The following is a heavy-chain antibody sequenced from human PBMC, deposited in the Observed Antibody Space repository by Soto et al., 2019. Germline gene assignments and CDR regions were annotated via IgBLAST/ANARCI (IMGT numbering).Heavy chain of an antibody. J-gene: IGHJ4*02. D-gene: IGHD3-3*01. Sequence: QLHLQESGPGLVKPSETLSLTCTVSGGSINSGSFYWGWIRQPPGKGLEWIGTIYYSGSTYYNPSPRKRVTLPVAPPKNPFSLKLRPVAAPEAAVYYCAGGGDDFWGGGGGGFYWGQGTLVTVSS. CDR2: IYYSGST. V-gene: IGHV4-39*01. CDR3: AGGGDDFWGGGGGGFY. CDR1: GGSINSGSFY.